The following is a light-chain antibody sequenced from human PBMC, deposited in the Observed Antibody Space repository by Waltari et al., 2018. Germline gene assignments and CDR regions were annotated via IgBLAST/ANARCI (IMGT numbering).Light chain of an antibody. V-gene: IGLV1-51*01. CDR1: SPNIGNNF. J-gene: IGLJ2*01. Sequence: SVLTQPPSVSAAPGQKVTISCSGSSPNIGNNFVSWYQHLPGTAPKFLIYDSNKRPSEIPDRFSGSKSGTSATLVITGLQTGDEADYYCGTWDSSLSAVVYGGGTKLTVL. CDR2: DSN. CDR3: GTWDSSLSAVV.